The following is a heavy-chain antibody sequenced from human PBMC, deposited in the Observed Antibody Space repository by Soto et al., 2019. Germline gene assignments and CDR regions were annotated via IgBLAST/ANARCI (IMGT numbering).Heavy chain of an antibody. CDR1: GFTFSSYA. D-gene: IGHD6-13*01. CDR2: ISGSGGST. V-gene: IGHV3-23*01. CDR3: ARVRGSSWGKYYYYYGMDV. J-gene: IGHJ6*02. Sequence: EVQLLESGGGLVQPGGSLRLSCAASGFTFSSYAMSWVRQAPGKGLEWVSAISGSGGSTYYADSVKGRFTISRDNSKNTLYLQMNSLRAEDTAVYYCARVRGSSWGKYYYYYGMDVWGQGTTVTVSS.